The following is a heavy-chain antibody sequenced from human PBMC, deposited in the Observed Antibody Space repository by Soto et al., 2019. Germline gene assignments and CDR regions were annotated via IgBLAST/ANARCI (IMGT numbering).Heavy chain of an antibody. V-gene: IGHV4-4*07. Sequence: SETLSLTCSVSGASISSFNWNWVRQPAGKGPEWVGRLNIAGTINYNPSLNSRITMSIDTSKNQISLHLRSVTAADTAIYYCARDRGEYTSSWFWYFSHWGHGTLGTAPQ. CDR2: LNIAGTI. CDR3: ARDRGEYTSSWFWYFSH. J-gene: IGHJ2*01. D-gene: IGHD6-13*01. CDR1: GASISSFN.